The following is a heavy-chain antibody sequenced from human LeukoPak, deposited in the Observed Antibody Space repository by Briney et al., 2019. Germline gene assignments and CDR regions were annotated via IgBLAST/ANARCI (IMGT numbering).Heavy chain of an antibody. V-gene: IGHV3-53*01. CDR1: GFTGSSNY. CDR3: VRHDGMILPV. Sequence: AEGSLRLSCAASGFTGSSNYMSWVRQAPGRGLEWVSVIYSGGSTYYADSVKGRFTISRAKNTLYLQMNSLRAEDTAVYYCVRHDGMILPVWGQGTLVTVSS. CDR2: IYSGGST. D-gene: IGHD3/OR15-3a*01. J-gene: IGHJ4*02.